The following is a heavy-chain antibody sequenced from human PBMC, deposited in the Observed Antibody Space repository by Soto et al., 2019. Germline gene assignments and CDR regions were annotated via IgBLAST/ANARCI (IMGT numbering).Heavy chain of an antibody. CDR2: MFFSGSP. J-gene: IGHJ4*02. CDR3: AMFIVGVTRVFDF. D-gene: IGHD1-26*01. V-gene: IGHV4-39*01. CDR1: GGSISKTNYY. Sequence: SETLSLTCTVSGGSISKTNYYFDWIRQPPGRGLERIGSMFFSGSPYYSPSLKSRVTISVDTSKNQFSLKLTSVTAADTAVYYCAMFIVGVTRVFDFWGRATLVTVSS.